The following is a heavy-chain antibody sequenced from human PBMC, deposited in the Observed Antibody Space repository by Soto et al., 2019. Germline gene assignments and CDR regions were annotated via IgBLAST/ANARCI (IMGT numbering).Heavy chain of an antibody. V-gene: IGHV4-59*02. CDR2: VHYSGVT. D-gene: IGHD2-21*01. Sequence: QVQLQESGPGLVKPSEALSLTCTVSGGSVNGYYWSWIRQPPGKGLEWFGYVHYSGVTHYNPSLQSRVTMSIDTSNHRFSLRLNSVTAPDTAVYYCARAPAEYCDDRGKGTRDLDSWGQGALVTVSS. CDR3: ARAPAEYCDDRGKGTRDLDS. J-gene: IGHJ4*02. CDR1: GGSVNGYY.